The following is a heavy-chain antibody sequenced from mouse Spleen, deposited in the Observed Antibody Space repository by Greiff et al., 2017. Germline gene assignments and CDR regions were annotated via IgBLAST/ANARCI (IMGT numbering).Heavy chain of an antibody. D-gene: IGHD1-1*02. J-gene: IGHJ4*01. Sequence: EVQVVESGGGLVKPGGSLKLSCAASGFTFSSYAMSWVRQTPEKRLEWVATISSGGSYTYYPDSVKGRFTISRDNTKNTLYLQMSSLRSEDTAMYYCARRSGNYAMDYWGQGTSVTVSS. CDR2: ISSGGSYT. V-gene: IGHV5-9-3*01. CDR3: ARRSGNYAMDY. CDR1: GFTFSSYA.